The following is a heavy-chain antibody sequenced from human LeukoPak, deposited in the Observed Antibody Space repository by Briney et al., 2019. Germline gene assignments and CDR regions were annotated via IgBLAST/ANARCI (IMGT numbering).Heavy chain of an antibody. CDR1: GFTFSSYS. J-gene: IGHJ4*02. CDR3: ARFATFGGVIFYMDY. V-gene: IGHV3-21*01. Sequence: GGSLRLSCAASGFTFSSYSMNWVRQAPGKGLEWVSSISSSSSYIYYSHSVKGRFTISRDNAKNSLYLQMNSLRAEDTAVYYCARFATFGGVIFYMDYWGQGTLVTVSS. CDR2: ISSSSSYI. D-gene: IGHD3-16*02.